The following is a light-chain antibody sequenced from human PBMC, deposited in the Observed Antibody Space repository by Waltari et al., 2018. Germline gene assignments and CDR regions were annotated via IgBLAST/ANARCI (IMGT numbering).Light chain of an antibody. CDR2: NNN. J-gene: IGLJ2*01. Sequence: QSVLTQSPSASGTSGQRVTISCSGSSSNIGRDIVNWYRHLPGTAPKLLSYNNNQLPSGCPDRFSGSKAGTSASLAISGLQSEDEADYYCAAWDDSLNGVVFGGVTKLSVL. CDR3: AAWDDSLNGVV. V-gene: IGLV1-44*01. CDR1: SSNIGRDI.